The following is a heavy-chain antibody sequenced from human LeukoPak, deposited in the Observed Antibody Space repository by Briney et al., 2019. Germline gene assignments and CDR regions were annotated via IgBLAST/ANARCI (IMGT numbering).Heavy chain of an antibody. CDR2: ISYDGSNK. CDR3: ARDGLSYYDFWSGYSTYYYYYMDV. Sequence: GGSLRLSCAASGFTFSSYGMNWVRQAPGKGLEWVAVISYDGSNKYYADSVKGRFTISRDNSKNTLYLQMNSLRAEDTAVYYCARDGLSYYDFWSGYSTYYYYYMDVWGKGTTVTVSS. V-gene: IGHV3-30*03. CDR1: GFTFSSYG. D-gene: IGHD3-3*01. J-gene: IGHJ6*03.